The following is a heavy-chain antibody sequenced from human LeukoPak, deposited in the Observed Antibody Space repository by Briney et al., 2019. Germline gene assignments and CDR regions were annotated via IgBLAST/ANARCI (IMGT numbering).Heavy chain of an antibody. V-gene: IGHV3-43*01. CDR3: AKERTTGTTGLD. Sequence: PGGSLRLSCAASGFTFSTSHMHWVRQAPGKGLEWVSLISWDGGSTYYADSVKGRFTISRDNSKNSLYLQMNSLRTEDTALYYCAKERTTGTTGLDWGQGTLVTVSS. CDR1: GFTFSTSH. J-gene: IGHJ4*02. D-gene: IGHD1-1*01. CDR2: ISWDGGST.